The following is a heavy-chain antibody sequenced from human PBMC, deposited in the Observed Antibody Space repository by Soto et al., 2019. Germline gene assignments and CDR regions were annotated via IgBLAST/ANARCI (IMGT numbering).Heavy chain of an antibody. CDR2: INHSGST. CDR3: ARGRMVRGVIRYEYFAY. J-gene: IGHJ4*02. CDR1: GGSFSGYY. V-gene: IGHV4-34*01. Sequence: SETLSLTCAVYGGSFSGYYWSWIRQPPGKGLEWIGEINHSGSTNYNPSLKSRVTISVDTSKNQFSLKLSSVTAADTAVYYCARGRMVRGVIRYEYFAYWGQGTLVTVSS. D-gene: IGHD3-10*01.